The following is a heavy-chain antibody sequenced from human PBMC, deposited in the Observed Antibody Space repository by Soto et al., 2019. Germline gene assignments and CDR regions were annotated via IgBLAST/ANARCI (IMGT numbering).Heavy chain of an antibody. CDR1: GGTFSSYA. D-gene: IGHD4-4*01. Sequence: GASVKVSCKASGGTFSSYAISWVRQAPGQGLEWMGGIIPIFGTANYAQKFQGRVTITADGSTSTAYMELSSLRSEDTAVYYCARDYSNYGPNFHGMDVWGQGTTVTVSS. J-gene: IGHJ6*02. CDR2: IIPIFGTA. CDR3: ARDYSNYGPNFHGMDV. V-gene: IGHV1-69*13.